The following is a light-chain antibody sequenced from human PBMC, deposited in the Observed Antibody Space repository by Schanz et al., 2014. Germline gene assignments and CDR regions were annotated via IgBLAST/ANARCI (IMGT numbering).Light chain of an antibody. CDR2: DVT. CDR3: SSNGGVNIYV. V-gene: IGLV2-8*01. Sequence: QSALTQPPSASGSPGQSVTISCTGTSSDIGRYNYVSWYQHHPGKAPKLLIYDVTKRPLGVPDRFSGSKSGNTASLTVSGLQAEDEADYYCSSNGGVNIYVFGTGTKLTVL. J-gene: IGLJ1*01. CDR1: SSDIGRYNY.